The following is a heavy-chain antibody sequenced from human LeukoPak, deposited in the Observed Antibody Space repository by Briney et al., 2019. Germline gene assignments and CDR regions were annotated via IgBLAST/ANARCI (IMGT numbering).Heavy chain of an antibody. V-gene: IGHV3-21*01. CDR2: ISTSSSYI. CDR3: ARGLGEYSGSSQTRDAFDI. Sequence: GGSLRLSCAASGFTFSTYTMNWVRQAPGKGLEWVSSISTSSSYIYYADSVKGRFTISRDNAKNSLYLQMNSLRAEDTAVYYCARGLGEYSGSSQTRDAFDIWGQGTVVTVPS. J-gene: IGHJ3*02. CDR1: GFTFSTYT. D-gene: IGHD1-26*01.